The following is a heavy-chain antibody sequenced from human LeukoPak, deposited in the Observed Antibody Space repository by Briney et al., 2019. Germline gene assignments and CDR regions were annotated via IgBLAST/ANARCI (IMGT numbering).Heavy chain of an antibody. CDR3: ARTARLPNS. Sequence: SETLSLTCTVSGTSITSSYWSWIRQPPGKGLEHIGYIYYTGVTNYSPSLKSRVTMSLDTSKNQFSLRLTSVTAADTAIYYCARTARLPNSWGQGTLLTVSS. V-gene: IGHV4-59*01. CDR2: IYYTGVT. D-gene: IGHD6-25*01. J-gene: IGHJ4*02. CDR1: GTSITSSY.